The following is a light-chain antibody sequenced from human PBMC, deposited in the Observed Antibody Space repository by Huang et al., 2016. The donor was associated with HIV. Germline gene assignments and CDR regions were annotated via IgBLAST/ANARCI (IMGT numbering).Light chain of an antibody. V-gene: IGKV1-39*01. CDR3: QQSYTSPKT. CDR2: AAS. J-gene: IGKJ1*01. CDR1: QSISNY. Sequence: DIQMTQSPSSLSASVGDRVIITCRSSQSISNYLYWYQQKPGKAPKLLIYAASTLQSGVPSRFSGSGSGRDFTLTISSLQPEDFVTYYCQQSYTSPKTVGQGTKVEI.